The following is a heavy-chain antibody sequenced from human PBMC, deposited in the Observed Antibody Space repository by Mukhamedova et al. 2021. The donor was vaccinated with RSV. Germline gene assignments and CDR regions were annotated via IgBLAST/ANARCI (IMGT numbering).Heavy chain of an antibody. D-gene: IGHD7-27*01. CDR3: ASVNWDFQ. CDR1: GASLSSSGYY. J-gene: IGHJ1*01. V-gene: IGHV4-31*01. CDR2: IYYTGST. Sequence: TVSGASLSSSGYYWTWIRQHPGKGLEWIGHIYYTGSTHFNPSLKSLVTISVDTSKKQFSLNLSTVTAADPAVYYCASVNWDFQ.